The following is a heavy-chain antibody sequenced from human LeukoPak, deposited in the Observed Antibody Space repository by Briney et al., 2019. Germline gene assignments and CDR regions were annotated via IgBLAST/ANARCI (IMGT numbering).Heavy chain of an antibody. CDR3: ARDLPHTRRDRAGNFDY. Sequence: GGSLRLSCAASGFTFSSYTMNWVRQAPGKGLEWVATIRRDGGAKYYLDSVEGRFIISRDNAKNSLSLQMDSLRAEDTAVYYCARDLPHTRRDRAGNFDYWGQGTLVTVSS. V-gene: IGHV3-7*01. CDR2: IRRDGGAK. D-gene: IGHD2-21*01. J-gene: IGHJ4*02. CDR1: GFTFSSYT.